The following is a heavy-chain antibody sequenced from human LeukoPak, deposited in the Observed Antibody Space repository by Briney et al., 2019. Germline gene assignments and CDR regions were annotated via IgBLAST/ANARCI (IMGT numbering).Heavy chain of an antibody. CDR2: IYYSGST. CDR3: ARGRWLQSTLDY. J-gene: IGHJ4*02. V-gene: IGHV4-59*05. CDR1: GGSISSYY. Sequence: SETLSLTCTVSGGSISSYYWSWIRQPPGKGLEWIGSIYYSGSTYYNPSLKSRVTISVDTSKNQFSLKLSSVTAADTPVYYCARGRWLQSTLDYWGQGTLVTVSS. D-gene: IGHD5-24*01.